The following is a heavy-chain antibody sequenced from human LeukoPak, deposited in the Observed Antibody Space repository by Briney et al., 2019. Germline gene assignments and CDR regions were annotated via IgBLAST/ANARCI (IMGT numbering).Heavy chain of an antibody. Sequence: SGPTLVNPTQTLTLTCTFSGFSLTTSGVGVGWIRQPPGKALEWLALINWDDQKVYSPSLQSRLSITKDTSKNQVVLTMTNVDPVDTATYYCAHRRDSSGYQYRYWFAPWGQGALVTVSS. CDR1: GFSLTTSGVG. J-gene: IGHJ5*02. CDR3: AHRRDSSGYQYRYWFAP. CDR2: INWDDQK. D-gene: IGHD3-22*01. V-gene: IGHV2-5*02.